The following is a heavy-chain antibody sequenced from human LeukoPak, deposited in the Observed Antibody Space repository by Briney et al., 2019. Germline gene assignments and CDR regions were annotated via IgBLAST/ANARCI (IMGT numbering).Heavy chain of an antibody. V-gene: IGHV3-30-3*01. J-gene: IGHJ4*02. CDR2: ISYDGSSK. Sequence: GGSLRLSCAASGFTFSNYAIHWVRQAPGKGLEWVTFISYDGSSKSYADSVKGRFTISRDNSKNTLYLQMNSLRAEDTAVYYCAKDWAGRRGYSYGSGFDYWGQGTLVTVSS. CDR1: GFTFSNYA. D-gene: IGHD5-18*01. CDR3: AKDWAGRRGYSYGSGFDY.